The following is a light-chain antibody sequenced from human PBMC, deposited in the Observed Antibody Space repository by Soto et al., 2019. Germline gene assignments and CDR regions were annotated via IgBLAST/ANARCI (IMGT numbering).Light chain of an antibody. J-gene: IGKJ2*01. CDR1: QSVSSY. CDR3: QQRSNWPPYT. CDR2: DAS. V-gene: IGKV3-11*01. Sequence: EIGLTQSPATLSLSPGERATLSCRASQSVSSYLAWYQQKPGQAPRLLIYDASNRATGIPARFSGSGSGTDFTLTISSLEPEDFAVYYCQQRSNWPPYTFGQGTKLAIK.